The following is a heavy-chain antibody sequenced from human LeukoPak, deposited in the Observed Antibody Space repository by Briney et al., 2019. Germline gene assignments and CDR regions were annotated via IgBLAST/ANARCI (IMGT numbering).Heavy chain of an antibody. CDR2: IYYSGST. CDR1: RGSISSYY. V-gene: IGHV4-59*01. Sequence: SETLSLPCTVSRGSISSYYWSWIRQPPGKGLEWIGYIYYSGSTNYNPSLKSRVTISVDTSKNQFSLKLSSVTAADTAVYYCARDRGRSAKGRWFDPWGQGTLVTVS. D-gene: IGHD3-3*01. CDR3: ARDRGRSAKGRWFDP. J-gene: IGHJ5*02.